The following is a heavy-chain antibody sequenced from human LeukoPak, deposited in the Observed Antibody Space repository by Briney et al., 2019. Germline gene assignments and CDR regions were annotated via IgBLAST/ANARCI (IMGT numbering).Heavy chain of an antibody. J-gene: IGHJ5*02. CDR2: FDPEDGET. V-gene: IGHV1-24*01. CDR3: ATVSYYDSSGYTNWFDP. CDR1: GYTLTELS. Sequence: ASAKVSCKVSGYTLTELSMHWVRQAPGKGLEWMGGFDPEDGETIHAQKFQGRVTMTEDTSTDTAYMELSSLRSEDTAVYYCATVSYYDSSGYTNWFDPWGQGTLVTVSS. D-gene: IGHD3-22*01.